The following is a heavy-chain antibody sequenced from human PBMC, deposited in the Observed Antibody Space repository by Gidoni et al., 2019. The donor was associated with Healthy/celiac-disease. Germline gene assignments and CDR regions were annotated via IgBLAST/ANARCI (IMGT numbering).Heavy chain of an antibody. CDR2: ISYDGSNK. CDR3: AKSAYYYDSSGYYGYFQH. J-gene: IGHJ1*01. D-gene: IGHD3-22*01. V-gene: IGHV3-30*18. Sequence: QVQLVESGGGVVQPGRSLRLSCAASGFTFRSYGMHWVRQAPGKGLEWVAVISYDGSNKYYADSVKGRFTISRDNSKNTLYLQMNSLRAEDTAVYYCAKSAYYYDSSGYYGYFQHWGQGTLVTVSS. CDR1: GFTFRSYG.